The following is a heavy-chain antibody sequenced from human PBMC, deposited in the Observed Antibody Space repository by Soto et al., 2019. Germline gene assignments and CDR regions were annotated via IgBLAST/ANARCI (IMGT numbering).Heavy chain of an antibody. J-gene: IGHJ4*02. CDR1: GGSISSGDYS. V-gene: IGHV4-30-2*01. CDR2: IYHSGST. Sequence: QLQLQESGSGLVKPSQTLSLTCVVSGGSISSGDYSWSWIRQPPGNGLEWIGYIYHSGSTYYNPSHKSRVTISVDRSKNQFSLKLSSVTAADTAVYYCASKRGNYFDYWGQGGLVTVSS. D-gene: IGHD3-16*01. CDR3: ASKRGNYFDY.